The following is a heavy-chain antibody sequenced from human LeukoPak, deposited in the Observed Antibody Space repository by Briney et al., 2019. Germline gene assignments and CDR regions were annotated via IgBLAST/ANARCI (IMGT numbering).Heavy chain of an antibody. D-gene: IGHD5-24*01. CDR3: AADPSAEWLQVQFAS. V-gene: IGHV1-58*01. J-gene: IGHJ5*02. CDR1: GFTFTSSA. Sequence: SVKVSCKASGFTFTSSAVQWVRQARGQRLEWIGWIVVGSGNTNYAQKFQERVTITRDMSTSTAYMELSSLRSEDTAVYYCAADPSAEWLQVQFASWGQGTLVTVSS. CDR2: IVVGSGNT.